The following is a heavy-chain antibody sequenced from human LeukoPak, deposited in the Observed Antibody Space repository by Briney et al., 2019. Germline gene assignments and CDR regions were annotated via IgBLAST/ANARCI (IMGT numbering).Heavy chain of an antibody. CDR1: GGSFSGYY. J-gene: IGHJ4*02. CDR2: INHSGST. D-gene: IGHD3-10*01. CDR3: ARGVYHYGSGSYYY. V-gene: IGHV4-34*01. Sequence: SETLSLTCAVYGGSFSGYYWSWIRQPPGKGLEWIGEINHSGSTNYNPSLKSRVTISVDTSKNQFSLKLSSVTAADTAVYYCARGVYHYGSGSYYYWGQGTLVTVSS.